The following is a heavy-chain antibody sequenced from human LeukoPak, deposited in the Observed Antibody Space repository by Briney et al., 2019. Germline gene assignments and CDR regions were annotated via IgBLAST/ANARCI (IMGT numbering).Heavy chain of an antibody. Sequence: GGSLRLSCAASGFTFSSYAMSWVRQAPGKGLEWVSAISGSGGSTYYADSVKGRFTISRDDSKNTLYLQMNSLRAEDTAVYYCAKGKNSWPYYYYYGMDVWGQGTTVTVSS. J-gene: IGHJ6*02. D-gene: IGHD6-13*01. V-gene: IGHV3-23*01. CDR3: AKGKNSWPYYYYYGMDV. CDR1: GFTFSSYA. CDR2: ISGSGGST.